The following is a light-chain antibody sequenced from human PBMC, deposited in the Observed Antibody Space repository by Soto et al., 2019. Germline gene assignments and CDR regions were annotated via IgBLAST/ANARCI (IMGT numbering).Light chain of an antibody. J-gene: IGKJ1*01. CDR2: DAS. CDR1: QSISSW. Sequence: DIQITQSPSTLXAXXXXIXTITCRASQSISSWLAWYQQKPGKAPKLLIYDASSLESGVPSRFSGSGSGTEFTLTISSLQPDDFATYYCQQSWTFGQGTKVDIK. CDR3: QQSWT. V-gene: IGKV1-5*01.